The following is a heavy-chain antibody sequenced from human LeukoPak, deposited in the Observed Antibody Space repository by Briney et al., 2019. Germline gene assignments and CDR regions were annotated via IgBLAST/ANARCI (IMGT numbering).Heavy chain of an antibody. J-gene: IGHJ6*02. D-gene: IGHD3-10*01. V-gene: IGHV3-9*02. CDR2: IMWRSGST. CDR1: GFTSDDHA. Sequence: GGSLRLSCAVSGFTSDDHAMHWVRHASGKGLEWVAGIMWRSGSTGYGDSVKGRFTISRDNAKKSLYLQMNGLRVEDTAFYYCTKDLTPGGADVWGQGTTVTVSS. CDR3: TKDLTPGGADV.